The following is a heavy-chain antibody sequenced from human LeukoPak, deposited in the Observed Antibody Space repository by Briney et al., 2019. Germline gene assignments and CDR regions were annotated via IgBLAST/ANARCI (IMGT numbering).Heavy chain of an antibody. CDR2: INTSGGST. V-gene: IGHV1-46*01. CDR3: ARGTVMNRHYFDY. CDR1: GYTVTSYY. D-gene: IGHD2/OR15-2a*01. Sequence: ASVKVSCKASGYTVTSYYMQWVGQAPGQGREWMEIINTSGGSTSYAQKFQGRITMTRDMSTSTVYMKPSSLRSEDTAVYYCARGTVMNRHYFDYWGQGTLVTVSS. J-gene: IGHJ4*02.